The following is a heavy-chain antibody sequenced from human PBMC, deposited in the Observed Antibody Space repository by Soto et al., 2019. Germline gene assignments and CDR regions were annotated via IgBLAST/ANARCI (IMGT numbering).Heavy chain of an antibody. J-gene: IGHJ3*02. CDR2: IIPIFGTA. D-gene: IGHD2-15*01. CDR3: ALSGSYPQDAFDI. V-gene: IGHV1-69*05. CDR1: GGTFSSYA. Sequence: QVQLVQSGAEVKKPGSSVKVSCKASGGTFSSYAISWVRQAPGQGLEWMGGIIPIFGTANYAQKFQGRVTTTXDXFTSTAYMELSSLRSEDTAVYYCALSGSYPQDAFDIWGQGTMVTVSS.